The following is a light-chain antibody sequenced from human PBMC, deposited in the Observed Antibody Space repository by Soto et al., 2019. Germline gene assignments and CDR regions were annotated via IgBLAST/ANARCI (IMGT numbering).Light chain of an antibody. Sequence: SYELTQPLSVSVALGQTARITCGGNNIGSKNVHWYQQKPGQAPVLVIYRDSNRPSGIPERFSSSNSGNTATLTISRAQAGDEADYYCQVWDSSTAVFGTGTKLTVL. CDR1: NIGSKN. CDR3: QVWDSSTAV. V-gene: IGLV3-9*01. CDR2: RDS. J-gene: IGLJ1*01.